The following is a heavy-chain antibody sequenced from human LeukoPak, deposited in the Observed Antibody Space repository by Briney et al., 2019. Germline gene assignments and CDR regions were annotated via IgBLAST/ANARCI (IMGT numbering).Heavy chain of an antibody. CDR3: ARPTVTTGVDAFDI. CDR1: GFTFSSYG. D-gene: IGHD4-11*01. V-gene: IGHV3-30*02. J-gene: IGHJ3*02. Sequence: AGGSLRLSCAASGFTFSSYGMHWVRQAPGKGLEWVAFIRYDGSNKYYADSVKGRFTISRDNSKNTLYLQMNSLRAEDTAVYYCARPTVTTGVDAFDIWGQGTVVTVSS. CDR2: IRYDGSNK.